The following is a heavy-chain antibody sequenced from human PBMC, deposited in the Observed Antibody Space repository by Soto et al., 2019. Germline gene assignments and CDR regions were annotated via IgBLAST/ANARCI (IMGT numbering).Heavy chain of an antibody. CDR3: ASSYGSGYRAFDS. CDR1: GDTFNFYS. CDR2: VNPIVSMS. V-gene: IGHV1-69*02. D-gene: IGHD3-10*01. J-gene: IGHJ4*02. Sequence: QVQLVQYGAEVKRPGSSVKVSCKASGDTFNFYSINWVRQAPGLGLAWMGRVNPIVSMSNYAQKFQGRVTMTADKSTSTAYMELSSLSSEDTAIYYCASSYGSGYRAFDSWGQGALVTVSS.